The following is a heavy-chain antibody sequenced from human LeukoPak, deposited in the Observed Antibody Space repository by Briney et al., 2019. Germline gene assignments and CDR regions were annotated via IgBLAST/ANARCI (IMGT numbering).Heavy chain of an antibody. D-gene: IGHD3-22*01. Sequence: SETLSLTRAVSGGSISSGGYSWSWIRQPPGKGLEWIGYIYHSGSTYYNPSLKSRVSISVGRSKNQFSLKLSSVTAADTAVYYCARFVVGSSGYDYWGQGTLVTVS. J-gene: IGHJ4*02. CDR1: GGSISSGGYS. CDR2: IYHSGST. V-gene: IGHV4-30-2*01. CDR3: ARFVVGSSGYDY.